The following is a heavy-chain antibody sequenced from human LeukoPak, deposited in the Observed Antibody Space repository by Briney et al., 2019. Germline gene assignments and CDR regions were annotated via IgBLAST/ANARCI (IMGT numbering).Heavy chain of an antibody. CDR2: ITSDGYI. V-gene: IGHV3-21*01. CDR1: GFAFSSSN. CDR3: ARADYGDYGVDY. Sequence: GGSLRLSCAASGFAFSSSNLNWFRQAPGKGLEWVSSITSDGYIYYADSPKGRFSISRDNAKNSLYLQMISLSSEDTAVYYCARADYGDYGVDYWGQGTLVTVSS. J-gene: IGHJ4*02. D-gene: IGHD4-17*01.